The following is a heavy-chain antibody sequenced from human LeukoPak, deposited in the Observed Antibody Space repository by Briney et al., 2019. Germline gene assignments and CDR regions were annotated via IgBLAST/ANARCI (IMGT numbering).Heavy chain of an antibody. J-gene: IGHJ6*03. D-gene: IGHD3-22*01. Sequence: SETLSLTCTVSGYSISSGYYWGWIRQPPGKGLEWIGSIYHSGSTSYNPSIKSRVTISVDTSKNQFSLNLSSVTGADTAVYYCARSPISMIVGHYYYYMDVWGQGTTVTVSS. CDR3: ARSPISMIVGHYYYYMDV. CDR2: IYHSGST. CDR1: GYSISSGYY. V-gene: IGHV4-38-2*02.